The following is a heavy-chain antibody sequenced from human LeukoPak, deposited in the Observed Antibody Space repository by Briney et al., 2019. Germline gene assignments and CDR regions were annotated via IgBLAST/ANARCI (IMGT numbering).Heavy chain of an antibody. J-gene: IGHJ4*02. D-gene: IGHD3-10*01. CDR3: AKDRQPLMVRGASIFDY. Sequence: PGGSLRLSCAASGFTFSSYGMHWVRQAPGKGLEWVAFIRYDGSNKYYADSVKGRFTISRDNSKNTLYLQMNSPRAEDTAVYYCAKDRQPLMVRGASIFDYWGQGTLVTVSS. V-gene: IGHV3-30*02. CDR1: GFTFSSYG. CDR2: IRYDGSNK.